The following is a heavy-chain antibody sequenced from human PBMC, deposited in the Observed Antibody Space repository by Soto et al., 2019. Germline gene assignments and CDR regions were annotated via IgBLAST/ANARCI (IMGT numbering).Heavy chain of an antibody. V-gene: IGHV1-2*02. CDR2: INPNSGGT. Sequence: ASVKVSCKASGYTFTGYYMHWVRQAPGQGLEWMGWINPNSGGTNYAQKFQGRVTMTRDTPISTAYMELSRLRSDDTAVYYCARDNLFRLNWFDPWGQGTLVTVSS. CDR3: ARDNLFRLNWFDP. D-gene: IGHD3-10*02. J-gene: IGHJ5*02. CDR1: GYTFTGYY.